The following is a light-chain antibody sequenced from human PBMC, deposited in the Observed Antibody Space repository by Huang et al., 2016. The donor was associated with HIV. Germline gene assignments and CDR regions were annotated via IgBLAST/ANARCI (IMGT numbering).Light chain of an antibody. V-gene: IGKV3-20*01. CDR3: QQYGNSPGA. J-gene: IGKJ1*01. CDR2: DAS. Sequence: ENVLMQSPGTLSLSPGERATLSCRASQSVTNDYLAWYQQKPGQAPRLLIYDASSRATGIPDRFSASGSGTDFTLTISRLEPEDFAVYYCQQYGNSPGAFGQGAKVEIK. CDR1: QSVTNDY.